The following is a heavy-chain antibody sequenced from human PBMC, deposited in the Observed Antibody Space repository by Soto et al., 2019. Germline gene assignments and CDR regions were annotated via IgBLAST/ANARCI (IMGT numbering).Heavy chain of an antibody. J-gene: IGHJ6*02. V-gene: IGHV3-21*01. Sequence: GGSLRLSCAASGFTFSGYSMNWVRQAPGKGLEWVSSISRSGSYIYYADSVKGRFTISRDDAKNSLYLQMNSLRAEDTAVYYCTRGPPGGYGMDVWGQGTTVTVSS. CDR1: GFTFSGYS. D-gene: IGHD3-16*01. CDR2: ISRSGSYI. CDR3: TRGPPGGYGMDV.